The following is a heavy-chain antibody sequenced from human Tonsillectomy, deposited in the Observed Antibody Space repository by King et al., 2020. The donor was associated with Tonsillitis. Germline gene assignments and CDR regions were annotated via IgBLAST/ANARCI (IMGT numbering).Heavy chain of an antibody. CDR1: GGSFSGYY. CDR3: ARGRVYYGSGGYRGGAGYYYYMDV. Sequence: VQLQQWGAGLLKPSETLSLTCAVYGGSFSGYYWSWIRQPPGKGLEWIGEINHSGSTNYNPSLKSRVTISLDTSKNQFSLKLNSVTAADTAVYYCARGRVYYGSGGYRGGAGYYYYMDVWGKGTTVTVSS. CDR2: INHSGST. V-gene: IGHV4-34*01. J-gene: IGHJ6*03. D-gene: IGHD3-10*01.